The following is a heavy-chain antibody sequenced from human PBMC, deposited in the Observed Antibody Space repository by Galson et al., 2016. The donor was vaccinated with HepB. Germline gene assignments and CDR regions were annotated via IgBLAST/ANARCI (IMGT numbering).Heavy chain of an antibody. Sequence: SLRLSCAASGFTFDDYDMHWVRQAPVKGLEWVSGTNWNGNSIDYADSVEGRFTISRDNAKNSLYLQMNSLRTEETDSYYCAKDRYSSNSYFDYWGQGTLVTVAS. CDR2: TNWNGNSI. V-gene: IGHV3-9*01. J-gene: IGHJ4*02. CDR1: GFTFDDYD. CDR3: AKDRYSSNSYFDY. D-gene: IGHD6-13*01.